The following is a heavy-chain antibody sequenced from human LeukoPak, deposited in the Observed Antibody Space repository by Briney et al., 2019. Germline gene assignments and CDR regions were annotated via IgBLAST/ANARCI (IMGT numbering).Heavy chain of an antibody. CDR3: VNQISGWVY. CDR2: SSSNGGST. CDR1: GFTFSSLP. Sequence: GGSLRLSCSASGFTFSSLPMHWVRQAPGKGLEYVSGSSSNGGSTYYADSVMGRFTISRDNSKNTLYLQMSSLRPEDTAVYYCVNQISGWVYWGQGTLVTVSS. V-gene: IGHV3-64D*06. D-gene: IGHD6-19*01. J-gene: IGHJ4*02.